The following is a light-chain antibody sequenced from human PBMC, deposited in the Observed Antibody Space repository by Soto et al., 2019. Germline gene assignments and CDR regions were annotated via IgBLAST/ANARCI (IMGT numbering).Light chain of an antibody. CDR1: QDITNA. CDR2: YAS. CDR3: QQFSNYPHT. Sequence: AIQLTKSPPSLSASVGDRVTITCRASQDITNALAWYQQRPGKAPKFLIYYASTLQTGVPSRFSGTGSGTGFTLTINNLQPEDSATYYCQQFSNYPHTFGQGTKVDIK. V-gene: IGKV1D-13*01. J-gene: IGKJ2*01.